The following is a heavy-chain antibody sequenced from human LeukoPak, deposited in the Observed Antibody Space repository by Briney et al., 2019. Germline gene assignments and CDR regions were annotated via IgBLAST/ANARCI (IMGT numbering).Heavy chain of an antibody. CDR3: ARERRGSRYCSSTSCSANRFDP. CDR2: INHSRST. Sequence: SETLSLTCAVYGGSFSGYYWSWIRQPPGKGLEWIGEINHSRSTNYNPSLKSRVTISVDTSKNQFSLKLSSVTAADTAVYYCARERRGSRYCSSTSCSANRFDPWGQGTLVTVSS. D-gene: IGHD2-2*01. CDR1: GGSFSGYY. J-gene: IGHJ5*02. V-gene: IGHV4-34*01.